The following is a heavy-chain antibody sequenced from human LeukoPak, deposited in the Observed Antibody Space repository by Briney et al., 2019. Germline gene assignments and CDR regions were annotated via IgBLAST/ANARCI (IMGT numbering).Heavy chain of an antibody. CDR3: ASSSIAARPHYYYGMDV. CDR1: GGSISSYY. J-gene: IGHJ6*02. CDR2: IYYSGST. Sequence: SETLSLTCTVSGGSISSYYWSWVRQPPGKGLEWIAYIYYSGSTNYNPSLKSRVTISVDTSKNQFSLKLSSVTAADTAVYYCASSSIAARPHYYYGMDVWGQGTTVTVSS. V-gene: IGHV4-59*08. D-gene: IGHD6-6*01.